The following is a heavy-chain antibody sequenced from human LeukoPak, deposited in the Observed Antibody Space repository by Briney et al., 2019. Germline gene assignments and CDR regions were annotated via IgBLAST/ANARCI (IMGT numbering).Heavy chain of an antibody. J-gene: IGHJ4*02. CDR3: ARDATRGGDFDY. Sequence: GGSLRLSCAASGFTFSHYWMSWVRQAPGKGLEWVANVTPDGSETDYVDSVKGRFTISRDNAKNSLYLQMKSLRAEDTAVYYCARDATRGGDFDYWGQGTLVTVSS. D-gene: IGHD2-21*01. CDR2: VTPDGSET. CDR1: GFTFSHYW. V-gene: IGHV3-7*01.